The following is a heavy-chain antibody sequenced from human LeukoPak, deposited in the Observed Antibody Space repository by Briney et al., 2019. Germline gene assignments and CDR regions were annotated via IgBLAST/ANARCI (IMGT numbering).Heavy chain of an antibody. CDR3: ASRDAPPGYYYYMDV. V-gene: IGHV4-59*12. CDR2: IYYSGST. Sequence: SETLSLTRTVSGGSISSYYWSWIRQPPGKGLEWIGYIYYSGSTNYNPSLKSRVTISVDTSKNQFSLKLSSVTAADTAVYYCASRDAPPGYYYYMDVWGIGTTVTVSS. D-gene: IGHD2-2*01. CDR1: GGSISSYY. J-gene: IGHJ6*03.